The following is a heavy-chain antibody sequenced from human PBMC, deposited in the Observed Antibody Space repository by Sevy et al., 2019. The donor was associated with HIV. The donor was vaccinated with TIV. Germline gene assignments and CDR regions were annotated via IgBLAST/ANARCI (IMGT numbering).Heavy chain of an antibody. D-gene: IGHD3-22*01. Sequence: GGSLRLSCAASGFTFNSYAMGWVRQAPGKGLEWVSGISGSGGSTYYADAVKGRFTISRDNSKNTLYLQMKSLRAEDTAAYYCASTIDYDSSGYYFSFDYWGQGILVTVSS. CDR3: ASTIDYDSSGYYFSFDY. CDR2: ISGSGGST. V-gene: IGHV3-23*01. J-gene: IGHJ4*02. CDR1: GFTFNSYA.